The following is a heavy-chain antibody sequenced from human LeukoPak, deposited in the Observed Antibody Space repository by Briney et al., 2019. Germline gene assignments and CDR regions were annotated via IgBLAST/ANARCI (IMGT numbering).Heavy chain of an antibody. Sequence: GASVKVSCKASGYTFTSYGISWVRQAPGQGLEWMGWISAYSGNTNYAQKVQGRVTMTTDTSTSTAYMEPRSLRSDDTAVYYCAREETHHVYYGMDVWGQGTMVTVSS. D-gene: IGHD1-14*01. CDR1: GYTFTSYG. CDR2: ISAYSGNT. V-gene: IGHV1-18*01. CDR3: AREETHHVYYGMDV. J-gene: IGHJ6*02.